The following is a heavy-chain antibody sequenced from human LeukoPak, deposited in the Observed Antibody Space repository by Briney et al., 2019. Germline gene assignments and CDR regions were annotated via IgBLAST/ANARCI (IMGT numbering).Heavy chain of an antibody. CDR1: GFTFSSYA. V-gene: IGHV3-48*01. CDR3: ARDNYYGSGSYYNVGYYYYYYMDV. D-gene: IGHD3-10*01. CDR2: IGPSGTSI. J-gene: IGHJ6*03. Sequence: PGGSLRLSCAASGFTFSSYAMNWVRQAPGRGLEWVSYIGPSGTSIYYADSVKGRFTISRDNTRTSLYLQMNSLRAEDTAVYYCARDNYYGSGSYYNVGYYYYYYMDVWGKGTTVTVSS.